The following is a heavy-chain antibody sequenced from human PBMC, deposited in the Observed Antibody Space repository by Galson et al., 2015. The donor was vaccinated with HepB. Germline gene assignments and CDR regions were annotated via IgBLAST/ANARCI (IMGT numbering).Heavy chain of an antibody. CDR1: GFTFSRYD. D-gene: IGHD5-18*01. J-gene: IGHJ6*02. CDR3: ARDKADRGRYSYDTYNYYVMDV. V-gene: IGHV3-48*03. Sequence: SLRLSCAASGFTFSRYDMNWVRQAPGKGLEWVSYISSNGDTKHYADSVKGRFTISRDNAKNSLYLQMNSLRAEDTAVYYCARDKADRGRYSYDTYNYYVMDVWGQGTTVTVSS. CDR2: ISSNGDTK.